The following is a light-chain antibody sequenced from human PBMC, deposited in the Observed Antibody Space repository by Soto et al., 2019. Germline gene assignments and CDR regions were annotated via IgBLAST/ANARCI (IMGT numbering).Light chain of an antibody. CDR2: GAS. Sequence: EIVLTQFPGALSLSPGERVTLSCRASQTVSNKYLAWYQQKSGQAPKFIIYGASNRATGIPDRFSGSGSGTDFTLTISRLEPEYFAVYYCQQYGALPPTFGGGTKVEIK. CDR3: QQYGALPPT. V-gene: IGKV3-20*01. J-gene: IGKJ4*01. CDR1: QTVSNKY.